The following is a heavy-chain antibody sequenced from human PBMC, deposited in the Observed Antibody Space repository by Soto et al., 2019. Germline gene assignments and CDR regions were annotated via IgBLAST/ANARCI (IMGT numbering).Heavy chain of an antibody. CDR3: ARDHSSITIFGVVIQNWFDP. Sequence: SVKVSCKASGGTFSSYAISWVRQAPGQGLEWMGGIIPIFGTANYAQKYQGRVTITADESTSTAYMGLSSLRSEDTAVYYCARDHSSITIFGVVIQNWFDPWGQGTLVTVSS. CDR1: GGTFSSYA. V-gene: IGHV1-69*13. J-gene: IGHJ5*02. D-gene: IGHD3-3*01. CDR2: IIPIFGTA.